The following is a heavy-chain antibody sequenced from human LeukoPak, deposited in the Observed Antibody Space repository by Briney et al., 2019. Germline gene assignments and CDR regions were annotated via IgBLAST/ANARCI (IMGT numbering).Heavy chain of an antibody. V-gene: IGHV1-2*02. Sequence: ASVKVSCKASGCTFTTYYMHWVRQAPGQGLEWMGWINPNSGGTNYAQKVQGRVTMTRDTSISTAYMELSRLRSDNTAVYYCAGRGYSGYDFDYWGQGTLVTVSS. CDR1: GCTFTTYY. J-gene: IGHJ4*02. CDR2: INPNSGGT. D-gene: IGHD5-12*01. CDR3: AGRGYSGYDFDY.